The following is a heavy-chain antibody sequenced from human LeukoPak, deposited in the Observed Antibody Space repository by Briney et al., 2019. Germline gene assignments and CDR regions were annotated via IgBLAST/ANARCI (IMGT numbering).Heavy chain of an antibody. CDR3: ARVAGDYYDSSGMVGAFDI. CDR2: IYYSGST. Sequence: SETLSLTCTVSGGSISSYYWSWIRQPPGKGLEWIGYIYYSGSTNYKPSLKSRVTISVETSKNQFSLKLSSVTAADTAVYYCARVAGDYYDSSGMVGAFDIWGQGTMVTVSS. V-gene: IGHV4-59*12. J-gene: IGHJ3*02. D-gene: IGHD3-22*01. CDR1: GGSISSYY.